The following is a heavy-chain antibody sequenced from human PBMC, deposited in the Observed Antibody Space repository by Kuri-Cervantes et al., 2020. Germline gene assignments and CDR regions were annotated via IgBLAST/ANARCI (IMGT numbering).Heavy chain of an antibody. D-gene: IGHD1-26*01. J-gene: IGHJ4*02. Sequence: SVKVTCKASGCTFSSYAISWVRQAPGQGLEWMGGIIPIFGTAKYAQKFQGRVTITTDESTSRAYMELSSLRSEDTAMYYCARGSKRGSYGGRQKKHDYWGQGTLVTVSS. CDR3: ARGSKRGSYGGRQKKHDY. CDR1: GCTFSSYA. V-gene: IGHV1-69*05. CDR2: IIPIFGTA.